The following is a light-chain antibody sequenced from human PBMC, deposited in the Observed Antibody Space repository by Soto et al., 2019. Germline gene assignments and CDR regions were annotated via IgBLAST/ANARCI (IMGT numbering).Light chain of an antibody. Sequence: DIVMTHSPLSLPVTPGEPASISCRSSQSLLHSNGYTYLDWYLQKPGQSPQLLIYLGSNRASGVPDRFSGSGSGTDFTLKISGVEAEDVGVYYCMQALQTPWTFGQGTKVDIK. V-gene: IGKV2-28*01. CDR2: LGS. CDR1: QSLLHSNGYTY. CDR3: MQALQTPWT. J-gene: IGKJ1*01.